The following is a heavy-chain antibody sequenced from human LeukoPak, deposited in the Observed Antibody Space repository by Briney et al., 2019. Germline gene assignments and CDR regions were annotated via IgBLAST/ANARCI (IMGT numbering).Heavy chain of an antibody. CDR1: GYTFTSYG. V-gene: IGHV1-18*04. J-gene: IGHJ5*02. CDR3: ARDPVVVVPAAQRHRDWFDP. D-gene: IGHD2-2*01. Sequence: ASVTVSCKASGYTFTSYGISWVRQAPGQGLESRGWISAYKDNTNYAQKLQGRVTMTTDTSTSTAYMELRSLRSDDTAVYYCARDPVVVVPAAQRHRDWFDPWGQGTLVTVSS. CDR2: ISAYKDNT.